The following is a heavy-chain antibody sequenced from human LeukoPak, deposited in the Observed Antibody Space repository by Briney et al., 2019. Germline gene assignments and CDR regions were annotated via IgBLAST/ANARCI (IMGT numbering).Heavy chain of an antibody. CDR2: IYYSGST. CDR3: ASTRGVAAAGPFFDY. Sequence: PSETLSLTCAVYGGSFSGYYWSWIRQPPGKGLEWIGYIYYSGSTNYNPSLKSRVTISVDTSKNQFSLKLSSVTAADTAVYYCASTRGVAAAGPFFDYWGQGTLVTVSS. J-gene: IGHJ4*02. CDR1: GGSFSGYY. D-gene: IGHD6-13*01. V-gene: IGHV4-59*01.